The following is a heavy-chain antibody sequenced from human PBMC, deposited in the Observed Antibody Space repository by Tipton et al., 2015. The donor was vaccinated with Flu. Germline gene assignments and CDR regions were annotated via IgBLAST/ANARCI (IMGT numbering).Heavy chain of an antibody. D-gene: IGHD3-9*01. J-gene: IGHJ6*02. Sequence: SLRLSCAASGFTFSIYAMSWVRQAPGKGLEWVSAISGSGGSTYYADSVKGRFTISRDNSKNTLFLHMNSLRDEDTAVYYCAKDPHILTNYYYYGMDVWGQGTTVTVSS. CDR1: GFTFSIYA. CDR2: ISGSGGST. CDR3: AKDPHILTNYYYYGMDV. V-gene: IGHV3-23*01.